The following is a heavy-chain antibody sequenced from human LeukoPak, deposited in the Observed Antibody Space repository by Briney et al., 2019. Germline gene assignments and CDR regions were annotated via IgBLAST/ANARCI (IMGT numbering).Heavy chain of an antibody. CDR2: IYYSGTT. J-gene: IGHJ5*02. CDR1: GGSISSYY. V-gene: IGHV4-59*12. CDR3: ARGAGWYSTNWFDP. Sequence: PSETLSLTCTVSGGSISSYYWSWIRQPPGKGLEWIGYIYYSGTTNYNPSLKSRVTISVDTSKNQFSLELSSVTAADTAVYYCARGAGWYSTNWFDPWGQGTLVTVSS. D-gene: IGHD6-13*01.